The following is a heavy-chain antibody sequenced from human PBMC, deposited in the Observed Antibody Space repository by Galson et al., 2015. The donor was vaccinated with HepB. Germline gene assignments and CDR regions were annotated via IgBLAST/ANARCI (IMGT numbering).Heavy chain of an antibody. J-gene: IGHJ3*02. D-gene: IGHD6-19*01. CDR2: INPSGGST. Sequence: SVKVSCKASGYTFTSYYMHWVRQAPGQGLEWMGIINPSGGSTSYAQKFQGRVTMTRDTSTSTVYMELSSLRSEDTAVYYCARVAVAGRAERGAFDIWGQGTMVTVSS. CDR3: ARVAVAGRAERGAFDI. V-gene: IGHV1-46*01. CDR1: GYTFTSYY.